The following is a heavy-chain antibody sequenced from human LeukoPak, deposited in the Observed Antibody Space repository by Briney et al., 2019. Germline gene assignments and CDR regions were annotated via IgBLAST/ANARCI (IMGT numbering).Heavy chain of an antibody. CDR2: ISSSGSTI. Sequence: GGSLRLSCAASGSTFSSYEMNWVSQAPGKGLEWVSYISSSGSTIYYADSVKGRFTISRDNAKNSLYLQMNSLRAEDTAVYYCAELGITMIGGVWGKGTTVTISS. CDR3: AELGITMIGGV. V-gene: IGHV3-48*03. CDR1: GSTFSSYE. J-gene: IGHJ6*04. D-gene: IGHD3-10*02.